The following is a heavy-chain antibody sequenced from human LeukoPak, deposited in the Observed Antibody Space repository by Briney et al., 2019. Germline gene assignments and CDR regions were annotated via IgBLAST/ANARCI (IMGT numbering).Heavy chain of an antibody. V-gene: IGHV1-69*01. D-gene: IGHD6-19*01. CDR3: ARVYSSGWYPDYYYYYGMDV. J-gene: IGHJ6*02. CDR1: GGTFSSYA. Sequence: SVKVSCKASGGTFSSYAISWVRQAPGQGLERMGGIIPIFGTANYAQKFQGRVTITADESTSTAYMELSSLRSEDTAVYYCARVYSSGWYPDYYYYYGMDVWGQGTTVTVSS. CDR2: IIPIFGTA.